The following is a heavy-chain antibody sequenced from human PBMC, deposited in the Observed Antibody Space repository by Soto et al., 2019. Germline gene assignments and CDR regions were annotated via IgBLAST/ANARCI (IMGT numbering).Heavy chain of an antibody. CDR3: AREEYYDILTGYGLIDP. Sequence: PSETLSLTCTVSGGSISSGDYYWSWIRQPPGKGLEWIGYIYYSGSTYYNPSLKSRVTISVDTSKNQFSLKLSSVTAADTAVYYCAREEYYDILTGYGLIDPWGQGTLVTVSS. D-gene: IGHD3-9*01. V-gene: IGHV4-30-4*01. J-gene: IGHJ5*02. CDR1: GGSISSGDYY. CDR2: IYYSGST.